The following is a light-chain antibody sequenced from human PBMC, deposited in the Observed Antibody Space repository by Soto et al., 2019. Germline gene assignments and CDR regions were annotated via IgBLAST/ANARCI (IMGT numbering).Light chain of an antibody. CDR1: QSIDSW. CDR2: KAS. Sequence: DIQMSKSTSTLSAAVGDRVTITCRASQSIDSWLAWHQQKPGKAPKLLIYKASSLQSGVPGRFSGSGSGTEFTLTISSLQPDDVATYYCLQYNSFRPFGQGTKVDI. V-gene: IGKV1-5*03. CDR3: LQYNSFRP. J-gene: IGKJ1*01.